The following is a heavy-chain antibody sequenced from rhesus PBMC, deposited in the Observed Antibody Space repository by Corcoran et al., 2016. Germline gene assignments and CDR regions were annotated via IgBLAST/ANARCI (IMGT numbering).Heavy chain of an antibody. V-gene: IGHV4-76*01. D-gene: IGHD3-3*01. CDR2: IYGSSGST. CDR3: ARGVWTGYGYFEF. Sequence: QVQLQESGPGVVKPSETLSLTCAVSGYSISSGYDWSWIRQPPGKGLEWIGYIYGSSGSTNYNPSLKNRVTISKDTSKNQFSLKLSSVTAADTAVYYCARGVWTGYGYFEFWGQGALVTVSS. J-gene: IGHJ1*01. CDR1: GYSISSGYD.